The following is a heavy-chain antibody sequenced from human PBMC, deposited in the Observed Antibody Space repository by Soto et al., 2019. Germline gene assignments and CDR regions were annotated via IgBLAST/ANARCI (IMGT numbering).Heavy chain of an antibody. Sequence: QVQLVQSGAEVKKPGSSVKVSCKASGGTFSSYAISWVRQAPGQGLEWMGGVIPIFGTANYAQKFQGRVTITADKSTSTAYMALSSLRSEDTAVYYCARGLYYYGSGSWGIGYWGQGTLVTVSS. CDR1: GGTFSSYA. CDR3: ARGLYYYGSGSWGIGY. CDR2: VIPIFGTA. J-gene: IGHJ4*02. D-gene: IGHD3-10*01. V-gene: IGHV1-69*06.